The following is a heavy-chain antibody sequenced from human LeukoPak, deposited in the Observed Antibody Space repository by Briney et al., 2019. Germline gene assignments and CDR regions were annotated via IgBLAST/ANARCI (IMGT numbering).Heavy chain of an antibody. Sequence: SETLSLTCGVYGGSFSGYYWSWIRQPPGKGLEWIGEINRSGSTNFNPSLKSRVTISVDASKNQLSLKLSSVTAADTDVYYCARERIQLWLRGGWFDPWGQGTLVTVSS. CDR3: ARERIQLWLRGGWFDP. CDR2: INRSGST. D-gene: IGHD5-18*01. J-gene: IGHJ5*02. V-gene: IGHV4-34*01. CDR1: GGSFSGYY.